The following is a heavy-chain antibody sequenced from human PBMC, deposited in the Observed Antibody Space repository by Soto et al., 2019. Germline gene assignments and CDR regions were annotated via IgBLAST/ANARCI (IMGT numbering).Heavy chain of an antibody. Sequence: QVQLVESGGGVVQPGRSLRLSCAASGFTFSSYGMHWVRQAPGKGLEWVAVIWYDGSNKYYADSVKGRFTISRDNSKNTLYLQMNSLRAEDTAVYYCARDGKYCSGGSCYAMAFDYWGQGTLVTVSS. CDR2: IWYDGSNK. CDR1: GFTFSSYG. D-gene: IGHD2-15*01. V-gene: IGHV3-33*01. CDR3: ARDGKYCSGGSCYAMAFDY. J-gene: IGHJ4*02.